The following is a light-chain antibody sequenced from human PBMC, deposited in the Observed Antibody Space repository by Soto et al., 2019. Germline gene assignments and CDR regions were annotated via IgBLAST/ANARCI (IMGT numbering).Light chain of an antibody. Sequence: QSALTQPASVSGSPGQSITISCTGNSSDVGGYNYVSWYQQHPGKAPKLMIYEVSNRPSGVSNRFSGSKSGNTASLTISGLQAEDEADYYCSSYTSSSLVVFGGGTKLNVL. CDR1: SSDVGGYNY. CDR2: EVS. CDR3: SSYTSSSLVV. V-gene: IGLV2-14*01. J-gene: IGLJ2*01.